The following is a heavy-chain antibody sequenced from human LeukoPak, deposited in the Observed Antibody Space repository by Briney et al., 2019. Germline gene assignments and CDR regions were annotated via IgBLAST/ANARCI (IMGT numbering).Heavy chain of an antibody. Sequence: QSGGSLRLSCAASGFTVSSNYMSGVRHAPGKGLEWVSIIYTGGSTYYADSVKGRFTISRDNSKNTLYLQMSSLRVEDTAVYYCARLRFLEWFDAFDIWGQGTMVTVSS. CDR2: IYTGGST. CDR1: GFTVSSNY. D-gene: IGHD3-3*01. J-gene: IGHJ3*02. CDR3: ARLRFLEWFDAFDI. V-gene: IGHV3-66*01.